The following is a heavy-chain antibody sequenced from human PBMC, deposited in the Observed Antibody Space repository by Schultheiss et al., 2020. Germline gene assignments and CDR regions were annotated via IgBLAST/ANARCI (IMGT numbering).Heavy chain of an antibody. CDR3: AREYYDSSGYYFDAFDI. V-gene: IGHV4-38-2*02. CDR1: GYSISSGYY. D-gene: IGHD3-22*01. Sequence: SQTLSLTCTVSGYSISSGYYWGWIRQPPGKGLEWIGSIYQSGSTYYNPSLKSRVTISVDTSKNQFSLKLSSVTAADTAVYYCAREYYDSSGYYFDAFDIWGQGTMVTVSS. CDR2: IYQSGST. J-gene: IGHJ3*02.